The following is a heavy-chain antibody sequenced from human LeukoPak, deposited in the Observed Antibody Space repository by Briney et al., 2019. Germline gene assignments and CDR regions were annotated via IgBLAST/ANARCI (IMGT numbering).Heavy chain of an antibody. CDR1: GYTFTSYG. V-gene: IGHV1-18*01. CDR3: ARDGHIVVVPAAIPGLIDY. Sequence: ASVKVSCKASGYTFTSYGISWVRQAPGQGLEWMGWISAYNGNTNYAQKLQGRVTMTTDTSTSTAYMELRSLRSDDTAVYYCARDGHIVVVPAAIPGLIDYWGQGTLVTVSS. D-gene: IGHD2-2*02. CDR2: ISAYNGNT. J-gene: IGHJ4*02.